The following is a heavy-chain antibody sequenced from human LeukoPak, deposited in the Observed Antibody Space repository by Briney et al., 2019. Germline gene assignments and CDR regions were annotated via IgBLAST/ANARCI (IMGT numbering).Heavy chain of an antibody. CDR1: GFPFSSYA. CDR2: ISGSGGST. V-gene: IGHV3-23*01. Sequence: GGSLRLSCAASGFPFSSYAMSWVRQAPGKGLEWVSAISGSGGSTYYADSVKGRFTISRDNSKNTLYLQMNSLRAEDTAVYYCAKDMTSYGPPYYFDYWGQGTLVTVSS. CDR3: AKDMTSYGPPYYFDY. J-gene: IGHJ4*02. D-gene: IGHD5-18*01.